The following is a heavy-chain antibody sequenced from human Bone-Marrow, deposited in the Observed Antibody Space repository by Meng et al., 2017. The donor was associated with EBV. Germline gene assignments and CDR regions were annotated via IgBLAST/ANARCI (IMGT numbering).Heavy chain of an antibody. CDR2: IHGYSANT. V-gene: IGHV1-18*01. D-gene: IGHD3-10*01. Sequence: QSQLCQSGGEVQKPGASVRVSCKTSGYTFSSFTLNWVRQVPGQGFEWVGWIHGYSANTHYAQKFHGRVNMSTDTSTDTSYMELKNLRPDDTAIYYCVRFSNYVLDHWGQGTLVTVSS. J-gene: IGHJ4*02. CDR3: VRFSNYVLDH. CDR1: GYTFSSFT.